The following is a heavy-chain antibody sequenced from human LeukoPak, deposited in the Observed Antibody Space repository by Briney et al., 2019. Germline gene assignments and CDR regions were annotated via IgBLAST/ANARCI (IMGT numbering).Heavy chain of an antibody. CDR3: ARIAAAGRVKAFDI. V-gene: IGHV3-7*01. CDR2: IKQDGSEK. D-gene: IGHD6-13*01. CDR1: GFTFSSYW. J-gene: IGHJ3*02. Sequence: GGSLRLSCAASGFTFSSYWMSWVRQAPGKGLEWVANIKQDGSEKYYVDSVKGRFTISRDNAKNSLYLQMNSLRAEDTAVYYCARIAAAGRVKAFDIWGQGTMVTVSS.